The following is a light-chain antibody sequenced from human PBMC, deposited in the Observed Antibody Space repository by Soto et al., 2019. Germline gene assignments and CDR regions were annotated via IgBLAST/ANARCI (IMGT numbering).Light chain of an antibody. CDR2: KAS. V-gene: IGKV1-5*03. CDR3: HQYKTFWT. Sequence: DIQMTQSPSTLSASVGDRVTITCRASQNINTWLAWYQQQPGKAPKLLIYKASSLQSGVPSRFSGTGSGTEFTLTISRLQPDDFATYYCHQYKTFWTFGQGTRVDLK. J-gene: IGKJ1*01. CDR1: QNINTW.